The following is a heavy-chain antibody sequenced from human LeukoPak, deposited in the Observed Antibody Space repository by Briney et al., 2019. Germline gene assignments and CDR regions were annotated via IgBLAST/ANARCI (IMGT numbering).Heavy chain of an antibody. CDR2: ISGSGGST. Sequence: GGSLRLSCAASGFTFSSYAMSWVRQAPGKGLEWVSAISGSGGSTYYADSVKGRFTISRDNSKNTLYLQMNSLRAEDTAVYYCARGGNSDSYFDYWGQGTLVTVSS. V-gene: IGHV3-23*01. J-gene: IGHJ4*02. CDR1: GFTFSSYA. CDR3: ARGGNSDSYFDY. D-gene: IGHD4-23*01.